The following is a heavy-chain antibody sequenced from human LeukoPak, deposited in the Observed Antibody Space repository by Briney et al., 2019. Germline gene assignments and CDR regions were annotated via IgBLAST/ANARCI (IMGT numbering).Heavy chain of an antibody. CDR2: IYTSGSP. V-gene: IGHV4-61*02. Sequence: SETLSLTCTVSGGSISSGSYYWSWIRQPAGKGLEWIGRIYTSGSPNYNPSLKSRVTISADMSQNQLSLKVTSVTAADTAVYYCARNFPGRTEDVWGKGTTVIVSS. D-gene: IGHD1-14*01. CDR1: GGSISSGSYY. CDR3: ARNFPGRTEDV. J-gene: IGHJ6*04.